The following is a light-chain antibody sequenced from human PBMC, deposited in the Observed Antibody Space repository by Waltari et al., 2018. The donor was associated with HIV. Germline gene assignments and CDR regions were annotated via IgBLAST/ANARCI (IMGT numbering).Light chain of an antibody. Sequence: DIVMTQSPDSLAVSLGERATINCKSSQSVLYSSNNKNYLAWYQQKPGQPPKLLIYWASTRESGVPDRFSGSGSGTDFTLTISGLQAEGVAVYYCQEYYSTLWTFGQVTKVEIK. CDR3: QEYYSTLWT. J-gene: IGKJ1*01. CDR1: QSVLYSSNNKNY. CDR2: WAS. V-gene: IGKV4-1*01.